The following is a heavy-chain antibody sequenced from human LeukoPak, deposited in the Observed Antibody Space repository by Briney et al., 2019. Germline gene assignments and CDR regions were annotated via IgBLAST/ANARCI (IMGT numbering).Heavy chain of an antibody. D-gene: IGHD3-22*01. V-gene: IGHV1-18*01. J-gene: IGHJ4*02. CDR1: GYTFTSYG. Sequence: ASVKVSCKASGYTFTSYGISWVRQAPGQGLEWMGWISAYNGNTNYAQKLQGRVTMTTDTTTSTAYMELRSLRSDDTAVYYCARDRYYDSSGNFDYWGQGTLATVSS. CDR2: ISAYNGNT. CDR3: ARDRYYDSSGNFDY.